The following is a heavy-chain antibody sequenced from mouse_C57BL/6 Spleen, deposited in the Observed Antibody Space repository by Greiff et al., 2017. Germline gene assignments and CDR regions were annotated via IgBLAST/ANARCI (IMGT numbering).Heavy chain of an antibody. CDR2: INPSNGGT. D-gene: IGHD1-1*01. J-gene: IGHJ2*01. Sequence: QVQLQQPGTELVKPGASVKLSCKASGYTFTSYWMHWVKQRPGQGLEWIGNINPSNGGTNYNEKFKSKATLTVDKASSTAYMQLSSLTSEDSAVYYCAREKGYGSSPYYFDYWGQGTTLTVSS. CDR1: GYTFTSYW. V-gene: IGHV1-53*01. CDR3: AREKGYGSSPYYFDY.